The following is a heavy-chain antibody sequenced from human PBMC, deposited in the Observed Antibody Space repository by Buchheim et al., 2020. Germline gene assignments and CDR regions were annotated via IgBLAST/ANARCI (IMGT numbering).Heavy chain of an antibody. Sequence: QVQLVESGGGVVQPGRSLRLSCAASGFTFSSYGMHWVRQAPGKGLEWVAVIWYDGSNKYYADSVKGRFTISRDNSKNTLYLQMNSLRAEDTAVYYCARGHDSSGYRSYYFDYWGQGTL. V-gene: IGHV3-33*01. D-gene: IGHD3-22*01. CDR2: IWYDGSNK. CDR1: GFTFSSYG. J-gene: IGHJ4*02. CDR3: ARGHDSSGYRSYYFDY.